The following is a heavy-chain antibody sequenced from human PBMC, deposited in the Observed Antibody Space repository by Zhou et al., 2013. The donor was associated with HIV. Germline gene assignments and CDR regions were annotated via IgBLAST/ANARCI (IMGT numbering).Heavy chain of an antibody. CDR2: IIPIFGAAG. CDR3: ATQSYDSSGYYYGWYFDF. V-gene: IGHV1-69*05. D-gene: IGHD3-22*01. Sequence: QVHLVQSGAEVKKPGSSVKVSCKASGGTFTTYAFTWVRQAPGQGLEWMGGIIPIFGAAGKYAQKFQGRVTITSDESTSTAYMELRSLRSEDTAVYYCATQSYDSSGYYYGWYFDFWGQGTLVTVSS. CDR1: GGTFTTYA. J-gene: IGHJ4*02.